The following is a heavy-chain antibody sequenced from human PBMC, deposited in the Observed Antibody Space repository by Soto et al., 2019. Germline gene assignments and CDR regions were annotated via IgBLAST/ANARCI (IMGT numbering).Heavy chain of an antibody. CDR2: INAGNGNT. D-gene: IGHD6-13*01. CDR1: GYTFTSYA. J-gene: IGHJ6*02. CDR3: ARMVDSSFDYYYYYGMDV. V-gene: IGHV1-3*01. Sequence: ASVKVSCKASGYTFTSYAMHWVRQAPGQRLEWMGWINAGNGNTKYSQKFQGRVTITRDTSASTAYMELSSLRSEDTAVYYCARMVDSSFDYYYYYGMDVWGQGTTVTVSS.